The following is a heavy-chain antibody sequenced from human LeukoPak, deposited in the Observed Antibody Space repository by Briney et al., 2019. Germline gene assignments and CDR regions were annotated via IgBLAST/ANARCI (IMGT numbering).Heavy chain of an antibody. V-gene: IGHV3-66*01. Sequence: PGGSLRLSCAASGFTVSSNYMSWVRQAPGKGLEWVSVIYSGGSTYYADSVKGRVTISRDNSNTTLYLQMNTLRAQHTAVYYCATAYQREYYFDYWGQGTLVTVSS. D-gene: IGHD2-2*01. CDR3: ATAYQREYYFDY. CDR1: GFTVSSNY. CDR2: IYSGGST. J-gene: IGHJ4*02.